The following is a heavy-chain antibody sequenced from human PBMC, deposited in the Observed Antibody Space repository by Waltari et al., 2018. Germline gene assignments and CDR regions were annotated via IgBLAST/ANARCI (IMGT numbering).Heavy chain of an antibody. D-gene: IGHD1-26*01. CDR1: GGSFSGYY. CDR3: ASRIVGAVVY. CDR2: INHSGST. V-gene: IGHV4-34*01. J-gene: IGHJ4*02. Sequence: QVQLQQWGAGLLKPSETLSLTCAVYGGSFSGYYWSWIRQPPGKGLEWIGEINHSGSTNYNPSLKSRVTISVDTSKNQFSLKLSSVTAADTAGYYCASRIVGAVVYWGQGTLVTVSS.